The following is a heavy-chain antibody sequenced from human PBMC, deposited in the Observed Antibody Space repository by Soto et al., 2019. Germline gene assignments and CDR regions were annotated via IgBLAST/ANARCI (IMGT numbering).Heavy chain of an antibody. CDR1: GFTVNDYY. Sequence: EVQLVESGGGLVQPGGSLRLSCAASGFTVNDYYMRWVRQAPGKGLEWVSLLYSGGSTIYADSVKGRVTISRDSSKNTLSLQMNRMRAEATDVYYCARATVGASDFGVASWGQGTLVTASS. CDR2: LYSGGST. J-gene: IGHJ4*02. D-gene: IGHD1-26*01. CDR3: ARATVGASDFGVAS. V-gene: IGHV3-53*01.